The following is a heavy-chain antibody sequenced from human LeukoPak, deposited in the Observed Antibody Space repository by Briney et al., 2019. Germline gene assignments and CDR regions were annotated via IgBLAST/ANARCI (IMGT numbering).Heavy chain of an antibody. CDR1: GFTISNAW. J-gene: IGHJ4*02. CDR2: IKSKTDGGTT. CDR3: TADDHYYDSSGYYY. D-gene: IGHD3-22*01. Sequence: SGGSLRLSCAASGFTISNAWMSWVRQAPGKGLAWVGRIKSKTDGGTTDYAAPVKGRFTISRDDSKNTLYLQMNSLKTEDTAVYYCTADDHYYDSSGYYYWGQGTLVTVSS. V-gene: IGHV3-15*01.